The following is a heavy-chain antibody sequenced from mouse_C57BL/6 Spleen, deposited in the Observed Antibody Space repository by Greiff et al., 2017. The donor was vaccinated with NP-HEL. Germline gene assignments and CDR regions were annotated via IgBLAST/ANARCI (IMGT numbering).Heavy chain of an antibody. CDR2: IDPSDSYT. D-gene: IGHD1-1*01. CDR3: ARRGGGSSYTGDYFDY. CDR1: GYTFTSYW. J-gene: IGHJ2*01. V-gene: IGHV1-50*01. Sequence: QVQLQQPGAELVKPGASVKLSCKASGYTFTSYWMQWVKQRPGQGLEWIGEIDPSDSYTNYNQKFKGKATLTVDTSSSTAYMQLSSLTSEDSAVYYCARRGGGSSYTGDYFDYWGQGTTLTVSS.